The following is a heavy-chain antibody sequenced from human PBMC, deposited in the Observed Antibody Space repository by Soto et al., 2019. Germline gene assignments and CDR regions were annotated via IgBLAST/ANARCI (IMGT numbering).Heavy chain of an antibody. CDR1: GFTFSSYG. CDR2: ISYDGSNK. J-gene: IGHJ6*02. V-gene: IGHV3-30*18. D-gene: IGHD6-19*01. CDR3: AKDLEDVGRSTSIAVAVIYGMDV. Sequence: PGGSLRLSCAASGFTFSSYGMHWVRQAPGKGLEWVAVISYDGSNKYYADSVKGRFTISRDNSKNTLYLQMNSLRAEDTAVYYCAKDLEDVGRSTSIAVAVIYGMDVWGQGTTVTVSS.